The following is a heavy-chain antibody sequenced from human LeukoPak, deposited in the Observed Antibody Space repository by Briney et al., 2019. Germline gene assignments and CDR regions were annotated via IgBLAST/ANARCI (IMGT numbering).Heavy chain of an antibody. Sequence: GGSLRLSCAASGFMFRNYGMHWVRQAPGRGLECVAIIWFDGNHQYYADSVKGRFTISRDNSNNTLYLQMNSLRVEDTAVYYCAKGPTQILRFLRDGKTYYMDVWGKGTSVLVSS. D-gene: IGHD3-3*01. J-gene: IGHJ6*03. V-gene: IGHV3-33*06. CDR3: AKGPTQILRFLRDGKTYYMDV. CDR2: IWFDGNHQ. CDR1: GFMFRNYG.